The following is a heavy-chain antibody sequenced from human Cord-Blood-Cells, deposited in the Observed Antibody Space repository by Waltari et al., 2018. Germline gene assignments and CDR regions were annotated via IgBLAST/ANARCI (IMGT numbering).Heavy chain of an antibody. CDR3: AREGSKDYYYYYGMDV. CDR2: IIPIFGTA. Sequence: QVQLVQSGAEVKKPGSSVKVSCKASGGPFSSYAISWVRQAPGQGLEWMGGIIPIFGTANYAQKFQGRVTITADESTSTAYMELSSLRSEDTAVYYCAREGSKDYYYYYGMDVWGQGTTVTVSS. V-gene: IGHV1-69*01. J-gene: IGHJ6*02. CDR1: GGPFSSYA.